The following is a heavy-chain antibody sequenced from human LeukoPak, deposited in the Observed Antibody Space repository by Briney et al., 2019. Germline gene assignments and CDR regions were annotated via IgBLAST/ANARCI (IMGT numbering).Heavy chain of an antibody. D-gene: IGHD2-2*01. CDR1: GGSFSGYY. V-gene: IGHV4-34*01. J-gene: IGHJ6*03. Sequence: SETLSLTCAVYGGSFSGYYWSWIRQPPGKGLEWIGEINHSGSTNYNPSLKSRVTISVDTSKNQFSLKLSSVTAADTAVYYCARKYCSSTSCQLFYYYYMDVWGKGTTVTVSS. CDR2: INHSGST. CDR3: ARKYCSSTSCQLFYYYYMDV.